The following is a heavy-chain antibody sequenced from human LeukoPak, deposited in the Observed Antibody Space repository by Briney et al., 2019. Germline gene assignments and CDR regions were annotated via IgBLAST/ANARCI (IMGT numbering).Heavy chain of an antibody. V-gene: IGHV1-2*02. Sequence: ASVKVPCKASGYTFTGYYMHWVRQAPGQGLEWMGWINPNSGGTNYAQKFQGRVTMTRDTSISTAYMELSRLRSDDTAVYYCARDRSRPPETGMTDWGQGTLVTVSS. J-gene: IGHJ4*02. CDR3: ARDRSRPPETGMTD. D-gene: IGHD1-26*01. CDR1: GYTFTGYY. CDR2: INPNSGGT.